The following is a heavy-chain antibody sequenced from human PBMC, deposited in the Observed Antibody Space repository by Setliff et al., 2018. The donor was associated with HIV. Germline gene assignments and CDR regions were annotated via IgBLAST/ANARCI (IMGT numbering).Heavy chain of an antibody. J-gene: IGHJ5*02. V-gene: IGHV3-23*01. CDR1: GFTFSFHA. Sequence: GGSLRLSCAASGFTFSFHAMTWVRQAPGKGLEWVSGISGSGDSTYYAESVNGRFTISRDNRKNILYLEMNNLRDEDTALYFCAQDYTATFWEFNWFDPWGQGTLVTVSS. D-gene: IGHD2-15*01. CDR2: ISGSGDST. CDR3: AQDYTATFWEFNWFDP.